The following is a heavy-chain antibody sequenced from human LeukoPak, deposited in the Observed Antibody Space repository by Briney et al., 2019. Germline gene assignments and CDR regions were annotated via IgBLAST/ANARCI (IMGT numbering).Heavy chain of an antibody. Sequence: HTLSLMCAISGDSLSSYSAAGQWIRQSPSRGVECLGRTYYRSKLYNDYEVSVKSRITVNPDTSKNQFSLQLNSVPPEDTAVYYCARATYYYGSGSYYGYYYGMDVWGQGTTVTVSS. J-gene: IGHJ6*02. V-gene: IGHV6-1*01. CDR2: TYYRSKLYN. CDR3: ARATYYYGSGSYYGYYYGMDV. CDR1: GDSLSSYSAA. D-gene: IGHD3-10*01.